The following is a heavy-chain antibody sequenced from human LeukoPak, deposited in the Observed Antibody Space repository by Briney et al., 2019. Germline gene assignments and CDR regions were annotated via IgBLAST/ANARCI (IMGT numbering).Heavy chain of an antibody. Sequence: SETLSLTRPFSGGSLSSSSYYWGWIRQPPGKGLEWIGSIYYSGSTYYNPSLKSRVTISVDTSKNQFSLKLSSVTAADTAVYYCARRRTASDAFDIWGQGTMVTVSS. J-gene: IGHJ3*02. V-gene: IGHV4-39*01. CDR1: GGSLSSSSYY. CDR2: IYYSGST. CDR3: ARRRTASDAFDI. D-gene: IGHD6-25*01.